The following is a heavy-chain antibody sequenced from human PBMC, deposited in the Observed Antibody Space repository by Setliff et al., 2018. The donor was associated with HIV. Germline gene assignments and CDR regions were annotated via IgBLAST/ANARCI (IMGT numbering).Heavy chain of an antibody. D-gene: IGHD6-6*01. V-gene: IGHV4-61*02. CDR3: AGEAWTSYRSSSGYYYYYMDV. CDR2: IYTNGNT. Sequence: SETLSLTCTVSGGSISRGSYYWSWIRQPAGKGLEWIGRIYTNGNTTYNPSLKSRVTISIDTSKNQFSLRLHSVTAADTAVYYCAGEAWTSYRSSSGYYYYYMDVWGKGTTVTVSS. CDR1: GGSISRGSYY. J-gene: IGHJ6*03.